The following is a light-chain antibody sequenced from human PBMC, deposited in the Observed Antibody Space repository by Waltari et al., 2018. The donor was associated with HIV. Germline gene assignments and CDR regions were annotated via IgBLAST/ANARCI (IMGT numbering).Light chain of an antibody. V-gene: IGLV2-18*02. CDR1: RSDVATYTP. CDR3: SSFTTSSTLI. CDR2: EVS. J-gene: IGLJ2*01. Sequence: QSALTQPPSVSGSLGQSVTIPCTGTRSDVATYTPPSWYHPPPGTAPKAVIYEVSNRPSGVPDRFSGSKSGNTASLTISGLQAEDEADYYCSSFTTSSTLIFGGGTRLTVL.